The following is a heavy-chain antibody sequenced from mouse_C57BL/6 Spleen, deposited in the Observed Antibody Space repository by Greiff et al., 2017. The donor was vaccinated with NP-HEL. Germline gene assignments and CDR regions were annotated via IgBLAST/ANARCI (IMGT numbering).Heavy chain of an antibody. D-gene: IGHD2-4*01. CDR1: GYTFTSYW. CDR2: IDPSDSYT. Sequence: QVQLQQPGAELVKPGASVKLSCKASGYTFTSYWMQWVKQRPGQGLEWIGEIDPSDSYTNYTQKFKGKATLTVDTSSITAYRQISSLTSVDSAVYYCARSYDYAGFAYWGQGTLVTVSA. CDR3: ARSYDYAGFAY. V-gene: IGHV1-50*01. J-gene: IGHJ3*01.